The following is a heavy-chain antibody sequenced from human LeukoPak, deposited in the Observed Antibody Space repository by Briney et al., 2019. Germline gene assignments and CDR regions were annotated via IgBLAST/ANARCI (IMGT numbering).Heavy chain of an antibody. D-gene: IGHD3-22*01. J-gene: IGHJ4*02. V-gene: IGHV3-30-3*01. CDR2: ISYDGSNK. CDR1: GFTFSSYA. CDR3: ARGGNYDSRLDY. Sequence: GRSLRLSCAASGFTFSSYAMHWVRQAPGKGLEWVAVISYDGSNKYYADSVKGRFTISRDNSKNTLYLQMNSLRAEDTAVYYCARGGNYDSRLDYWGQGTLVTVSS.